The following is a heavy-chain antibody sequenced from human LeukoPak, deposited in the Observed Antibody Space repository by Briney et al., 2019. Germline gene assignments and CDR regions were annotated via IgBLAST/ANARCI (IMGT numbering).Heavy chain of an antibody. CDR3: ATETNGRHYDY. J-gene: IGHJ4*02. CDR1: GLTFSTSG. V-gene: IGHV3-21*06. CDR2: IGPTGFDR. Sequence: GGSLRLSCTTSGLTFSTSGFNWVREAPGKGLEWVASIGPTGFDRYHADSIKGRFTISRDNANNFLYLQMDSLRAEDTAVYYCATETNGRHYDYWGQGTLLTVSS. D-gene: IGHD1-14*01.